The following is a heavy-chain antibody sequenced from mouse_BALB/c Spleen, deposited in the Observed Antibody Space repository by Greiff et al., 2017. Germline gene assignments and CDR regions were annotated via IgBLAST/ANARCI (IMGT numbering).Heavy chain of an antibody. V-gene: IGHV1-5*01. J-gene: IGHJ3*01. CDR2: IYPGNSDT. Sequence: VHVKQSGTVLARPGASVKMSCKASGYTFTSYWMHWVKQRPGQGLEWIGAIYPGNSDTSYNQKFKGKAKLTAVTSTSTAYMELSSLTNEDSAVYYCTIYYGRLFAYWGQGTLVTVSA. CDR3: TIYYGRLFAY. CDR1: GYTFTSYW. D-gene: IGHD1-1*01.